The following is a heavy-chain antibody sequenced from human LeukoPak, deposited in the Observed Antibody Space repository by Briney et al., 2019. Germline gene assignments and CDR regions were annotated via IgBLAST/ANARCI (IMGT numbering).Heavy chain of an antibody. CDR1: GFTFSSYS. D-gene: IGHD3-3*01. CDR2: ISGSGGST. V-gene: IGHV3-23*01. Sequence: PGGSLRLSCAASGFTFSSYSMNWVRQAPGKGLEWVSAISGSGGSTYYADSVKGRFTISRDNSKNTLYLQMNSLRAEDTAVYYCARLNDFWSGYLDYWGQGTLVTVSS. J-gene: IGHJ4*02. CDR3: ARLNDFWSGYLDY.